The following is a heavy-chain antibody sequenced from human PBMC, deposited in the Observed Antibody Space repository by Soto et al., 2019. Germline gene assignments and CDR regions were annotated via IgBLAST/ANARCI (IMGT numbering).Heavy chain of an antibody. J-gene: IGHJ4*02. V-gene: IGHV4-31*03. CDR2: IYYSGST. CDR3: ALADYYDSSGTFDY. D-gene: IGHD3-22*01. Sequence: SETLSLTCTVSGGSISSGGYYWSWIRQHPGKGLEWIGYIYYSGSTYYKPSLKSRVTISVDTSKNQFSLKLSSVTAADTAVYYCALADYYDSSGTFDYWGQGTLVTVSS. CDR1: GGSISSGGYY.